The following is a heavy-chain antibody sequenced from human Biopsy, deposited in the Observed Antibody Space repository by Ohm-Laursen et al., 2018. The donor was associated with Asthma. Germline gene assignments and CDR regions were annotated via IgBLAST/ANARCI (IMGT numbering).Heavy chain of an antibody. CDR2: INGKSNSI. V-gene: IGHV3-11*01. CDR1: GFTFSDYY. D-gene: IGHD6-19*01. J-gene: IGHJ4*02. CDR3: ARDSYSSGLYDDFES. Sequence: GSLRFSCTASGFTFSDYYMSWIRQAPGKGLEWISYINGKSNSIEYADSVKGRFTISRDNAKNSLYLQMNSLRAEDTAVYYCARDSYSSGLYDDFESWGQGTLVTVSS.